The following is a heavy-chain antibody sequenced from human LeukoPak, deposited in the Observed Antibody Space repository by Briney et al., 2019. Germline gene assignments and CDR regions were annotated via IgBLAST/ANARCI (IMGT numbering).Heavy chain of an antibody. V-gene: IGHV3-30*18. J-gene: IGHJ4*02. CDR1: GFTFSSYG. CDR3: AKGVQLLWFGELLETEDY. CDR2: ISYDGSNK. Sequence: GGSLRLSCAASGFTFSSYGMHWVRQAPGKGLEWVAVISYDGSNKYYADSVKGRFTISRDNSKNTLYLQMNSLRAEDTAVYYCAKGVQLLWFGELLETEDYWGQGTLVTVSS. D-gene: IGHD3-10*01.